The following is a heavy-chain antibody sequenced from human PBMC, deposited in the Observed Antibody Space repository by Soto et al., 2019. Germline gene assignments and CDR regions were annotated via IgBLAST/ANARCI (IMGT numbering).Heavy chain of an antibody. CDR3: ARQLSEVLLWFGELNWFDP. CDR1: GYSFTSYW. Sequence: PGESLKISCKGSGYSFTSYWISWVRQMPGKGLEWMGRIDPSDSYTNYSPSFQGHVTISADKSISTAYLQWRSLKASDTAMYYCARQLSEVLLWFGELNWFDPWGQGTLVTVSS. V-gene: IGHV5-10-1*01. J-gene: IGHJ5*02. CDR2: IDPSDSYT. D-gene: IGHD3-10*01.